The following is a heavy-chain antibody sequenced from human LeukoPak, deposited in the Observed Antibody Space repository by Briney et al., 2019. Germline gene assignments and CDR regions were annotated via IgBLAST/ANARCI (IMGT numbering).Heavy chain of an antibody. D-gene: IGHD6-6*01. CDR2: INWNGGST. J-gene: IGHJ5*02. Sequence: PGGSLRLSCAAPGFTFDDYGMSWVRQAPGKGLEWVSGINWNGGSTGYADSVKGRFTISRDNAKNSLYLQMNSLRAEDTALYYCARALSSSSLNWFDPWGQGTLVTVSS. V-gene: IGHV3-20*04. CDR3: ARALSSSSLNWFDP. CDR1: GFTFDDYG.